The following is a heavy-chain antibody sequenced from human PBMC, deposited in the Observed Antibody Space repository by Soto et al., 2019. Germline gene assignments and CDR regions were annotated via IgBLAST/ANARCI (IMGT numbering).Heavy chain of an antibody. CDR3: ARGEDHDAFDI. D-gene: IGHD3-10*01. CDR2: IIPILGIA. J-gene: IGHJ3*02. V-gene: IGHV1-69*02. CDR1: GGTFSSYT. Sequence: QVQLVQSGAEVKKPGSSVKVSCKASGGTFSSYTISWVRQAPGQGLEWMGRIIPILGIANYAQKFQGRVTITADKSTSTAYMELSSLRSEDTAVYYCARGEDHDAFDIWGQGTMVTVSS.